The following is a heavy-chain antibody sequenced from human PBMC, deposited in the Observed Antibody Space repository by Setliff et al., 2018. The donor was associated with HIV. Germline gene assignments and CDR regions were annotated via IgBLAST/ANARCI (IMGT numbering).Heavy chain of an antibody. Sequence: PSETLSLTCTVSGGSISSGDYYWSWIRQPPGKGLEWIGNIYDSESTYYNPSLKSRVTISVDTSKNHFSLKLNSVTAADTAVYYCARGSNWFDPWGQGTLVTVSS. J-gene: IGHJ5*02. CDR2: IYDSEST. CDR1: GGSISSGDYY. V-gene: IGHV4-30-4*08. CDR3: ARGSNWFDP.